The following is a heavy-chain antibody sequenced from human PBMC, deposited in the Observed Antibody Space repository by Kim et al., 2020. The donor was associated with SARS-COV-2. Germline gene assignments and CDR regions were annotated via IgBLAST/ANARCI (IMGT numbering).Heavy chain of an antibody. Sequence: ASVKVSCKASGYTFTSYGISWVRQAPGQGLEWMGWISAYNGNTNYAQKLQGRVTMTTDTSTSTAYMELRSLRSDDTAVYYCARYYDFWSGYYSSHDYYGMDVWGQGTTVTVSS. CDR1: GYTFTSYG. V-gene: IGHV1-18*01. D-gene: IGHD3-3*01. CDR3: ARYYDFWSGYYSSHDYYGMDV. CDR2: ISAYNGNT. J-gene: IGHJ6*02.